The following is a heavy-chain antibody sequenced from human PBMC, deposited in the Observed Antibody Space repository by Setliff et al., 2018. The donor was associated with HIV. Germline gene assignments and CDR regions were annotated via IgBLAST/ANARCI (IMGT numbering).Heavy chain of an antibody. J-gene: IGHJ4*02. V-gene: IGHV3-15*01. Sequence: PGGSLRLSCVASAASGFTFTNAWVNWVRQAPGTGLEWVGRFKTDGGTTDYAAPVKGRFTISRDDSKTTLYLQMNSLKTEDTAMYYCATGGGRYLHEWAYWGQGTLVTVSS. CDR3: ATGGGRYLHEWAY. CDR1: GFTFTNAW. CDR2: FKTDGGTT. D-gene: IGHD3-10*01.